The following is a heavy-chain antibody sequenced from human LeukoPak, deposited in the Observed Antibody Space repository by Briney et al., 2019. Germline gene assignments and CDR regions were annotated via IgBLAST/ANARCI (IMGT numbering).Heavy chain of an antibody. CDR2: IYPVDSDT. J-gene: IGHJ4*02. Sequence: GKSLKISCKGSGYTFTSYWIGWVRQMPGKGLEWMGIIYPVDSDTRYSPSFQGQVTISADKSISTAYLQWSSLKASDTAMYYCATQPYSSSSPYYWGQGTLVTVSS. D-gene: IGHD6-6*01. CDR1: GYTFTSYW. CDR3: ATQPYSSSSPYY. V-gene: IGHV5-51*01.